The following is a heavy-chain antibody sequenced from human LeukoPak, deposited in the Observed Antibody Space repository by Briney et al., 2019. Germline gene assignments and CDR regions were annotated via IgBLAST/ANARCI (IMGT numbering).Heavy chain of an antibody. D-gene: IGHD1-7*01. CDR2: IYSDGST. Sequence: GGSLRLSCAASGFIVSGDFMSWVRQAPGKGLEWVSVIYSDGSTYYADSVKGRFTISRDNSKNTLDLQMTGLRAEDTAVYYCARERGRGRNSPWFDYWGQGTLVTVSS. V-gene: IGHV3-53*01. CDR1: GFIVSGDF. J-gene: IGHJ4*02. CDR3: ARERGRGRNSPWFDY.